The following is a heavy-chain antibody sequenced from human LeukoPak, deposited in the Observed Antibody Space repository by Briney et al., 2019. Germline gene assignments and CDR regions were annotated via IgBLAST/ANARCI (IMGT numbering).Heavy chain of an antibody. CDR1: GFTFGDYA. Sequence: GGSLRLSCTASGFTFGDYAMTWVRQAPGKGLEWVGFIRSKAYGGTTEYAASVKGRFTISRDDSKSIACLQMNSLKTEDTAVYYCTRDSTVFGVVFYYYYYMDVWGKGTTVTVSS. V-gene: IGHV3-49*04. CDR2: IRSKAYGGTT. CDR3: TRDSTVFGVVFYYYYYMDV. D-gene: IGHD3-3*01. J-gene: IGHJ6*03.